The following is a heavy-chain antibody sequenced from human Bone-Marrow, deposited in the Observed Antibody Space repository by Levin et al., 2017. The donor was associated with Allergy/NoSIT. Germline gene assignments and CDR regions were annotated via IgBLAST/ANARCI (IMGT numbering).Heavy chain of an antibody. V-gene: IGHV3-30*18. CDR1: GFTFSSYG. D-gene: IGHD2-2*02. CDR3: AKDLEVGYCISTSCHTWSEGFVDY. Sequence: GESLKISCAASGFTFSSYGMHWVRQAPGKGLEWVAVISYDGSNKYYADSVKGRFTISRDNSKNTLYLQMNSLRAEDTAVYYCAKDLEVGYCISTSCHTWSEGFVDYWGQGTLVTVSS. J-gene: IGHJ4*02. CDR2: ISYDGSNK.